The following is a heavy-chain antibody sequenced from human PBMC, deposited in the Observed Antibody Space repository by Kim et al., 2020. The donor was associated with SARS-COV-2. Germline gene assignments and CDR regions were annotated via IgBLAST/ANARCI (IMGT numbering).Heavy chain of an antibody. CDR1: GFTFSNSA. V-gene: IGHV3-48*04. CDR3: TRDSSSDY. J-gene: IGHJ4*02. Sequence: GGSLRLSCAASGFTFSNSAMNWVRQAPGKGLEWLSCITSSGSIYYADSVKGRFTISRDNAKNSLFLQMSSLRAEDTAVYYCTRDSSSDYWGQGTPITVSS. CDR2: ITSSGSI. D-gene: IGHD6-6*01.